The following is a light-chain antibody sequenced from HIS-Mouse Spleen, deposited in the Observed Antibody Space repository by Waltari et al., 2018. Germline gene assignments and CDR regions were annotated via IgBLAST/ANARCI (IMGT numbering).Light chain of an antibody. CDR2: LGS. V-gene: IGKV2-28*01. CDR1: QSLLHSNGYNY. Sequence: DIVMTQSPLSLPVPAGEPTSISCRATQSLLHSNGYNYLDWYLQKPGQSPKLMIYLGSNRGSGVTDRVSGSGLGTDSTLKISRAEAEDVGVYYCRQALQTPPWKFGQGTKVEL. CDR3: RQALQTPPWK. J-gene: IGKJ1*01.